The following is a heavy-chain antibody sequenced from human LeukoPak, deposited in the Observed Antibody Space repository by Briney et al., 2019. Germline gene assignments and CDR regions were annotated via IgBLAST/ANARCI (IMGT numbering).Heavy chain of an antibody. CDR3: ATLANIDY. V-gene: IGHV3-48*01. Sequence: PGGSLRLSCAASGFTFSSYSMNWVRQAPGKGLEWVSYISSSSSAIYYADSVKGRFTISRDNAKNSLYLQMNSLRAEDTAVYYCATLANIDYWGQGTLVTVSS. J-gene: IGHJ4*02. CDR2: ISSSSSAI. CDR1: GFTFSSYS.